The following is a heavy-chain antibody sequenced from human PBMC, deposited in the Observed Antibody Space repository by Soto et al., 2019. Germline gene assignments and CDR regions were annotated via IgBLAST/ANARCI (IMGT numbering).Heavy chain of an antibody. J-gene: IGHJ4*02. V-gene: IGHV1-69*13. D-gene: IGHD3-3*01. CDR1: GGTFSSYA. Sequence: SVKVSCKASGGTFSSYAMSWVRPDHGQGLEWMGGIIPIFGTANYAQKFQGRVTITADESTSTAYMELSSLRSEDTAVYYCARYEWTGSYYFDYWGQGTLVTVSS. CDR3: ARYEWTGSYYFDY. CDR2: IIPIFGTA.